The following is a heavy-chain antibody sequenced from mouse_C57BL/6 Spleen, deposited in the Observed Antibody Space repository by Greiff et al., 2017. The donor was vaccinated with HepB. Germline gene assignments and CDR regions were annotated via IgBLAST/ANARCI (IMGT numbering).Heavy chain of an antibody. Sequence: QVQLQQSGAELVKPGASVKLSCKASGYTFTSYWMHWVKQRPGQGLEWIGLIHPNSGSTNYNEKFKSKATLTVDKSSSTSYMQLSSLSSEDSAVYYSASPAPMDYWGKGTSVTVSS. CDR1: GYTFTSYW. V-gene: IGHV1-64*01. CDR3: ASPAPMDY. J-gene: IGHJ4*01. CDR2: IHPNSGST.